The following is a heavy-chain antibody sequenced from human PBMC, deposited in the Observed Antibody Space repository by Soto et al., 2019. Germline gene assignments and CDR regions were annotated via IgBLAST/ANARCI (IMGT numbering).Heavy chain of an antibody. CDR3: ARDRSDSSRADSFDI. CDR2: LSGSLDTA. Sequence: EVQLLESGGGLGQPGGSLRLSCAASGFSLSDYAMNWVRQAPGKGLEWVATLSGSLDTAFYADSVKGRFTISRDNSKNTLYLQMNSLRAEDTAVYYCARDRSDSSRADSFDIWGQGTVVTVSS. V-gene: IGHV3-23*01. D-gene: IGHD6-25*01. CDR1: GFSLSDYA. J-gene: IGHJ3*02.